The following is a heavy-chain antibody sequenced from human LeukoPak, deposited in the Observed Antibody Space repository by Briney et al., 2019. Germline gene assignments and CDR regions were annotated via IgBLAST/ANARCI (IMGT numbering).Heavy chain of an antibody. D-gene: IGHD4-11*01. Sequence: ASVKVSCKASGYTFTRNGISWVRQAPGQGLEWMGWISAYNGNTNYAQKFQGRVTMTTDTSTSTAYMELRSLRSEDMAVYYCARGSGWDYSNLHYYSDYWGQGTLVTVSS. CDR2: ISAYNGNT. CDR1: GYTFTRNG. J-gene: IGHJ4*02. V-gene: IGHV1-18*03. CDR3: ARGSGWDYSNLHYYSDY.